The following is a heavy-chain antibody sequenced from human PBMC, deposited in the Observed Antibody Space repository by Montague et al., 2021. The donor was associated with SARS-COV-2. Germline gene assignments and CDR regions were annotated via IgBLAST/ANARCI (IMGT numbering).Heavy chain of an antibody. CDR3: ARGMRRPYYYYYGMDV. J-gene: IGHJ6*02. V-gene: IGHV4-34*01. CDR1: GGSFSGYY. Sequence: SETRSLTCAVYGGSFSGYYWSWICQPPGKGLEWIGEINHSGSTNYNPSLKSRVTISVDTSKNQFSLKLSSVTAADTAVYYCARGMRRPYYYYYGMDVWGQGTTVTVSS. CDR2: INHSGST.